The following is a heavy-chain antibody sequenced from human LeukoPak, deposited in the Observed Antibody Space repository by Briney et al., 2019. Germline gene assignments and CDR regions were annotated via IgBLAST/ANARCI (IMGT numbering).Heavy chain of an antibody. D-gene: IGHD2-15*01. V-gene: IGHV4-30-4*08. J-gene: IGHJ5*02. CDR2: IYYSGST. CDR3: ARDRRDQSGWYYIPGGS. CDR1: GGSISSGDYY. Sequence: SETLSLTCTVSGGSISSGDYYWSWIRQPPGKGLEYIGYIYYSGSTYYNPSLESRITISLDTSKNQFSLKLSSVTPADTAVYYCARDRRDQSGWYYIPGGSWGQGTLVTVSS.